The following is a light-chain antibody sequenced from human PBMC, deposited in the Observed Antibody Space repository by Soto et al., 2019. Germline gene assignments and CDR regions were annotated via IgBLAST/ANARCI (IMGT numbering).Light chain of an antibody. CDR3: LEYNTWPWT. CDR2: DAS. Sequence: EFVLTQSPGTLSLSPGERATLSCRASQTVRNDYLAWYQQKPGQAPRLLIYDASSRATGIPDRFSGGGSGTEFILTITSLQSEDFAVYYCLEYNTWPWTFGQGTKVDIK. CDR1: QTVRNDY. J-gene: IGKJ1*01. V-gene: IGKV3-20*01.